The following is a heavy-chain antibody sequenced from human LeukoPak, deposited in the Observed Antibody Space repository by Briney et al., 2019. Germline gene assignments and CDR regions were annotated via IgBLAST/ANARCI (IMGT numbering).Heavy chain of an antibody. CDR3: AVFLAAAGIFGY. CDR1: GYIFTGYY. V-gene: IGHV1-2*02. Sequence: ASVKVSCKASGYIFTGYYMHWVRQAPGQGLEWMGWINPNSGGTNYAQKFQGRVTMTRDTSISTAYMELSRLRSDDTAVYYCAVFLAAAGIFGYWGQGTLVTVSS. J-gene: IGHJ4*02. CDR2: INPNSGGT. D-gene: IGHD6-13*01.